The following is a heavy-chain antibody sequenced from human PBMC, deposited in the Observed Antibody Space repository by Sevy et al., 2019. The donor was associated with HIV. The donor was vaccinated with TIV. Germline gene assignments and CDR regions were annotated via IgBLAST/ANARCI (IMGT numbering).Heavy chain of an antibody. V-gene: IGHV3-7*01. Sequence: GGSLRLSCVGAGISISSHWMNWVRQSPGKGLEWVANINRDGSEIYYVGSVKGRFTISRDHARNSGYLQMHSLSVEDSGVYYCARAMGVWGQGTTVTVSS. CDR2: INRDGSEI. CDR1: GISISSHW. J-gene: IGHJ6*02. CDR3: ARAMGV.